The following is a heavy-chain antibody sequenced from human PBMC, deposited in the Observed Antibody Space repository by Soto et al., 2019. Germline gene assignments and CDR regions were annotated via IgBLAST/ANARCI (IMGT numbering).Heavy chain of an antibody. J-gene: IGHJ2*01. CDR1: GFTFSSYG. V-gene: IGHV3-30-3*01. D-gene: IGHD5-18*01. CDR2: ISYDGSNK. CDR3: ARDPLWGTAMVLWYFDL. Sequence: QVQLVESGGGVVQPGRSLRLSCAASGFTFSSYGMHWVRKAPGKGLEWVAVISYDGSNKYYADSVKGRFTISRDNSKNTLYLQMNSLRAEDTAVYYCARDPLWGTAMVLWYFDLWGRSTLVTVS.